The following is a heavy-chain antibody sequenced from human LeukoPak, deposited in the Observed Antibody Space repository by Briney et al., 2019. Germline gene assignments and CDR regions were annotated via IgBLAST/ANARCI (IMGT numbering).Heavy chain of an antibody. Sequence: GASVKVSCKASGYTFTGYYMHWVRQAPGQRLEWMGWINPNSGGTNYAQTFQGRVTMTRDTSISTAYMELSRLRSDDTAVYYCARDYGTGTTGYYYYYMDVWGKGTTVTVSS. CDR3: ARDYGTGTTGYYYYYMDV. J-gene: IGHJ6*03. CDR1: GYTFTGYY. CDR2: INPNSGGT. V-gene: IGHV1-2*02. D-gene: IGHD1-7*01.